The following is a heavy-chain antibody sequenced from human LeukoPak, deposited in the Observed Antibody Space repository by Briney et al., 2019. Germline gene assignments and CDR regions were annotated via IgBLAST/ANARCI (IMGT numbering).Heavy chain of an antibody. CDR2: IYISGST. Sequence: PSETLSLTCTVSGGSISSHYWSWLRQPPGKGLEWIGYIYISGSTNYNPSLNSRLTISIDTSKDQFSLKLTSVTAADTAVYYCARGSFDTSDYNYIGFDYWGQGTLVTVSS. CDR3: ARGSFDTSDYNYIGFDY. V-gene: IGHV4-59*11. D-gene: IGHD3-22*01. J-gene: IGHJ4*02. CDR1: GGSISSHY.